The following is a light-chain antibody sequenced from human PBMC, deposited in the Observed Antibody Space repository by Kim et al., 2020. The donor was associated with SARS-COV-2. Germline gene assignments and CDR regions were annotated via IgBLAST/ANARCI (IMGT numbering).Light chain of an antibody. J-gene: IGLJ3*02. Sequence: ALVQTVRITCQGDSLRSYYASWYQQKPGQSPVLVIYEKNNRPSGIPDRFSGSSSGNTASLTITGAQAEDEADYYCNSRESGVNHVVFGGGTQLTVL. CDR2: EKN. V-gene: IGLV3-19*01. CDR3: NSRESGVNHVV. CDR1: SLRSYY.